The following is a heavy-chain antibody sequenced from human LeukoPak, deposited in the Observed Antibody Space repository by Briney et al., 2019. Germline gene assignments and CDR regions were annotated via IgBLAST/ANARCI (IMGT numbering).Heavy chain of an antibody. CDR3: ARGAASSSADFDY. Sequence: GGSLRLSCAASGFTFSDYYMSWIRQAPGKGLEWVSSISGGGGSTYYADSVKGRFTISRDNAKNSLYLQMNSLRAEDTAVYYCARGAASSSADFDYWGQGTLVTVSS. CDR2: ISGGGGST. J-gene: IGHJ4*02. D-gene: IGHD6-13*01. V-gene: IGHV3-11*04. CDR1: GFTFSDYY.